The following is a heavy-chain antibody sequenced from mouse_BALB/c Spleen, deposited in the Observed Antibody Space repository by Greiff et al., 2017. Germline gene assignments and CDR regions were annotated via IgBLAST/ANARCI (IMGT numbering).Heavy chain of an antibody. V-gene: IGHV5-6*01. D-gene: IGHD4-1*01. Sequence: EVMLVESGGDLVKPGGSLKLSCAASGFTFSSYGMSWVRQTPDKRLEWVATISSGGSYTYYPDSVKGRFTISRDNAKNTLYLQMSSLKSEDTAMYYCATGTGFDYWGQGTTLTVSS. CDR3: ATGTGFDY. J-gene: IGHJ2*01. CDR1: GFTFSSYG. CDR2: ISSGGSYT.